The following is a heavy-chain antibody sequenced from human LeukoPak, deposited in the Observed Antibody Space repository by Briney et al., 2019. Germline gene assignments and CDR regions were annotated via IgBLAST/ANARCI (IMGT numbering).Heavy chain of an antibody. CDR2: INPNSGGT. CDR1: GYTFTGYY. Sequence: GASVKVSCKASGYTFTGYYMHWVRQAPGQGLEWMGWINPNSGGTNYAQKFQGRVTMTRDTSISTAYMELSRLRSDDTAVYYCARDFPPPRTGTLYYYYYGMDVWGQGTTVTVSS. V-gene: IGHV1-2*02. CDR3: ARDFPPPRTGTLYYYYYGMDV. J-gene: IGHJ6*02. D-gene: IGHD1-7*01.